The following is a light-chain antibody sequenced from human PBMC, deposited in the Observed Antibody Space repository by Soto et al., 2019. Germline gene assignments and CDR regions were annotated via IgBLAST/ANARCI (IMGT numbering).Light chain of an antibody. J-gene: IGLJ2*01. Sequence: QSVLTQPASVSGSPGQSITISCTGTSSDVGGYNYVSWYQQHPGKAPKLMIYEVINRPSGVSNRFSGSKSGNTASLTISGLQAEDETDYYCSSYTSSSTVVFGGGTKVTVL. CDR1: SSDVGGYNY. CDR3: SSYTSSSTVV. V-gene: IGLV2-14*01. CDR2: EVI.